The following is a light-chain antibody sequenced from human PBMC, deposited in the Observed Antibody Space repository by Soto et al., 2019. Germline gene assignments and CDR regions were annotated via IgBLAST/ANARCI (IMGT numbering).Light chain of an antibody. CDR3: QQRYSTWT. CDR1: QYIRNY. V-gene: IGKV1-39*01. J-gene: IGKJ1*01. Sequence: DIQMTQSPSSLSASVGDRVTITCRASQYIRNYLNWYQQKPGKAPKPLIYAASSLQRGVPARFSGSGSGTNFTLTISSLQPEDFATYYCQQRYSTWTFGQGTKVDI. CDR2: AAS.